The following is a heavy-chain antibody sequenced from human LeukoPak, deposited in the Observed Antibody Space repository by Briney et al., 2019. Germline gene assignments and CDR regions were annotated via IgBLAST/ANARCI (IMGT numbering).Heavy chain of an antibody. V-gene: IGHV4-34*01. J-gene: IGHJ4*02. CDR2: INHSGST. Sequence: SETLSLTCAVYGGSFSGYYWSWIRQPPGKGLEWIGEINHSGSTNYNPSLKSRVTISVDTSKNQFSLKLSSVTAADTAVYYCASGGSSSCPHYWGQGTLVTVSS. CDR1: GGSFSGYY. CDR3: ASGGSSSCPHY. D-gene: IGHD6-13*01.